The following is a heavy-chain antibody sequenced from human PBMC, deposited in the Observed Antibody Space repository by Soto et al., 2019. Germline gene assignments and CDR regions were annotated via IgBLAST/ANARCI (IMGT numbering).Heavy chain of an antibody. CDR3: ARDPPYSYGGGQYRLFDL. CDR1: GFTFNTYW. V-gene: IGHV3-7*04. D-gene: IGHD2-21*01. J-gene: IGHJ4*02. Sequence: EVQLVESGGGLVQPGGSLRLSCAASGFTFNTYWMTWVRQAPGKGLEWVANINQGGSEVNYVDSVKGRCIISRDNAKNSLSLQMNSLRGEDTAVYYCARDPPYSYGGGQYRLFDLWGQGTLVTVSS. CDR2: INQGGSEV.